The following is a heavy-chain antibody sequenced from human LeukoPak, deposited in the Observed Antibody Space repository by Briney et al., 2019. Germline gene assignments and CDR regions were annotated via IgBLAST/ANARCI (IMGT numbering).Heavy chain of an antibody. J-gene: IGHJ4*02. D-gene: IGHD4-17*01. Sequence: SETLSLTCTVSGGSISSGSYYWSWIRQPAGKGLEWIGRIYTSGSTNYNPSLKSRVTISVDTSKNQFSLKLSSGTAADTAVYYCARRRRGDYGRGYFDYWGQGTLVTVSS. CDR2: IYTSGST. CDR3: ARRRRGDYGRGYFDY. V-gene: IGHV4-61*02. CDR1: GGSISSGSYY.